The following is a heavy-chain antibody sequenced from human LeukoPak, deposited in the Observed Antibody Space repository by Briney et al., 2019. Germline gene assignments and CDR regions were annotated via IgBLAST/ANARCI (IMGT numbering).Heavy chain of an antibody. Sequence: GGSLRLSCAASGFTFSSYSMNWVRQAPGKGLEWVSSISSSSSYIYYADSVKGRFTISRDNSKNTLYLQMNSLRAEDTAVYYCARSGGIAARLYYFDYWGQGTLVTVSS. CDR2: ISSSSSYI. D-gene: IGHD6-6*01. J-gene: IGHJ4*02. CDR1: GFTFSSYS. V-gene: IGHV3-21*01. CDR3: ARSGGIAARLYYFDY.